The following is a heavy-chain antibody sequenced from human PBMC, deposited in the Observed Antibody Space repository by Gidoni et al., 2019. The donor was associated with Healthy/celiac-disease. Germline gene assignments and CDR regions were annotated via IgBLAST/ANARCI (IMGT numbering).Heavy chain of an antibody. J-gene: IGHJ4*02. CDR2: IYYSGST. D-gene: IGHD3-9*01. CDR1: GGSISSSSYY. V-gene: IGHV4-39*01. CDR3: ARRGYDILTHYYFDY. Sequence: QLQLQESGPGLVKPSETLSLTCTVSGGSISSSSYYWGWIRQPPGKGLEWIGSIYYSGSTYYNPSLKSRVTISVDTSKNQFSLKLSSVTAADTAVYYCARRGYDILTHYYFDYWGQGTLVTVSS.